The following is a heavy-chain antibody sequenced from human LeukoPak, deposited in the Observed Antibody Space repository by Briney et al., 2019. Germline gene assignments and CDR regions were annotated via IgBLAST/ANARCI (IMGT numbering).Heavy chain of an antibody. D-gene: IGHD1-26*01. V-gene: IGHV3-23*01. CDR2: ISGSGGST. CDR3: AKDNKYSGSYVDY. Sequence: PGGSLRLSCAASGFTFSSYAMSWVRQAPGKGLEWVSTISGSGGSTYYADSVKGRFTISRDNSKNTLYVQMNSLRAEDTALYYCAKDNKYSGSYVDYWGQGTLVTVSS. CDR1: GFTFSSYA. J-gene: IGHJ4*02.